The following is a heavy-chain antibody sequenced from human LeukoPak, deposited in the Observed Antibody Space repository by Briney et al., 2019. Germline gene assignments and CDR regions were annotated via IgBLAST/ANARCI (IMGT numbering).Heavy chain of an antibody. CDR1: GFTFSSYS. CDR2: ISSSSSYI. CDR3: ARDVTGTTGVFDT. Sequence: PGGSLRLSCAASGFTFSSYSMNWVRQAPGKGLEWVSSISSSSSYIYYADSVKGRFTISRDNAKNSLYLQMNSLRAEDTAVYYCARDVTGTTGVFDTWGQGTMVTVSS. J-gene: IGHJ3*02. D-gene: IGHD1-7*01. V-gene: IGHV3-21*01.